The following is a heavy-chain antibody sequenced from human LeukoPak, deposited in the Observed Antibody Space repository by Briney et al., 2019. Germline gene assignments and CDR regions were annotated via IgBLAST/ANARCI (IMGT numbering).Heavy chain of an antibody. Sequence: PSETLSLTCNVSGDSVTSSHFYWGWVRQPPGKGLEWIGSLFYSGTAYYNPSLRSRLTISVDTSKNQFSLKVTSVTAADTAVYYCVRRRIRVGTTSFDHWGQGILVTVSS. CDR3: VRRRIRVGTTSFDH. D-gene: IGHD1-26*01. CDR1: GDSVTSSHFY. V-gene: IGHV4-39*01. J-gene: IGHJ4*02. CDR2: LFYSGTA.